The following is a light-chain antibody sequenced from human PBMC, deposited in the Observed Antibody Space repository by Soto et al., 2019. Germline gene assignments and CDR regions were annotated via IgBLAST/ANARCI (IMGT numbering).Light chain of an antibody. CDR2: GNN. CDR3: ATWDDSLTGVI. V-gene: IGLV1-47*02. CDR1: NSNIGRYY. Sequence: QLVLTQPPSASGTPGQRVTISCSGRNSNIGRYYVSWYQHLPGTAPKLLIYGNNQWPSGVPDRFSGSKSGTSASLAISGLRSEDEAEYYCATWDDSLTGVIFGGGTQLTVL. J-gene: IGLJ7*01.